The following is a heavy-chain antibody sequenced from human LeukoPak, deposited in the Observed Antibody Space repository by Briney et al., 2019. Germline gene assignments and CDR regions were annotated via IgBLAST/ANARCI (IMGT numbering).Heavy chain of an antibody. J-gene: IGHJ3*02. CDR2: IYYSGST. V-gene: IGHV4-59*01. CDR3: ARASRRITMVRGVKSAFDI. Sequence: SETLSLTCTVSGGSISSYYWSWIRQPPGKGLEWIGYIYYSGSTNYNPSLKSRVTISVDTSKNQFSLKLSSVTAADTAVYYCARASRRITMVRGVKSAFDIWGQGTMVTVSS. D-gene: IGHD3-10*01. CDR1: GGSISSYY.